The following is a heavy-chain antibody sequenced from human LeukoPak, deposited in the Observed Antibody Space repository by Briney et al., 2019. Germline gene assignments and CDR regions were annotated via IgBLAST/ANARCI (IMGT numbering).Heavy chain of an antibody. CDR1: GFTFSTYA. Sequence: PGGSLRLSCAASGFTFSTYAMTWVRQAPGKGLEWVSAISGSGSSTYYADSVKGRFTISRDNSKNTLYLQMNSLRAEDTAVYYCARNFPTLVTSFDYWGQGTPVTVSS. V-gene: IGHV3-23*01. CDR2: ISGSGSST. CDR3: ARNFPTLVTSFDY. J-gene: IGHJ4*02. D-gene: IGHD4-23*01.